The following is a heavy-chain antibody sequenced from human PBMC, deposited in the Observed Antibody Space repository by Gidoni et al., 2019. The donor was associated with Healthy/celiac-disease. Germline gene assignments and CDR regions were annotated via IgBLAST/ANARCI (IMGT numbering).Heavy chain of an antibody. CDR3: AVHDYGYFDY. J-gene: IGHJ4*02. D-gene: IGHD3-16*01. CDR2: IKQDGSGK. CDR1: GFTFSSYW. Sequence: EVQLVESGGGLVQPGGSLRLSCAAPGFTFSSYWMSWVRQAPGKGLEWVANIKQDGSGKYYVDSVKGRFTISRDNAKNSLYLQMNSLRAEDTAVYYCAVHDYGYFDYWGQGTLVTVSS. V-gene: IGHV3-7*01.